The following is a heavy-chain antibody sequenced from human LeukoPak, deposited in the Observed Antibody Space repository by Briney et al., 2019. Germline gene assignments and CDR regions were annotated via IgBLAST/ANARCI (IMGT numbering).Heavy chain of an antibody. CDR1: GYSLSSGFF. CDR2: FSHRGGS. J-gene: IGHJ4*02. Sequence: SETLSLTCTVSGYSLSSGFFCDWVRQSPGKGLEWIGSFSHRGGSYHNPSLKSRVTISVDTSKNQFSLKLLSVTAADTAVYYCARAQDFSDSSGPNYLDFWDQGILVTVSS. CDR3: ARAQDFSDSSGPNYLDF. D-gene: IGHD3-22*01. V-gene: IGHV4-38-2*02.